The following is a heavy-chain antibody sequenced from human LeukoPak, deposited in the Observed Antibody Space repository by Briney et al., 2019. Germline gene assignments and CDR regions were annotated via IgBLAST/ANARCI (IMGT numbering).Heavy chain of an antibody. V-gene: IGHV4-39*07. CDR2: IYYSGST. Sequence: PSQTLSLTCTVSGGSISSGSYYWGWIRQPPGKGLEWIGSIYYSGSTYYNPSLKSRVTISVDTSKNQFSLKLSSVTAADTAVYYCARFIAAAGYFDYWGQGTLVTVSS. CDR1: GGSISSGSYY. D-gene: IGHD6-13*01. J-gene: IGHJ4*02. CDR3: ARFIAAAGYFDY.